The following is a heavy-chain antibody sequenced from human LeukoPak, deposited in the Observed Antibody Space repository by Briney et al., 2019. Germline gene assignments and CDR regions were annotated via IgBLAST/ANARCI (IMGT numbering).Heavy chain of an antibody. CDR2: ISWDGGST. CDR1: GFTFDDYT. D-gene: IGHD5-12*01. V-gene: IGHV3-43*01. J-gene: IGHJ4*02. CDR3: AKGLALVAKSGPFDY. Sequence: GGSLRLSCAASGFTFDDYTMHWVRQAPGKGLXXXXXISWDGGSTYYADSVKGRFTISRDNSKNSLYLQMNSLRTEDTALYYCAKGLALVAKSGPFDYWGQGTLVTVSS.